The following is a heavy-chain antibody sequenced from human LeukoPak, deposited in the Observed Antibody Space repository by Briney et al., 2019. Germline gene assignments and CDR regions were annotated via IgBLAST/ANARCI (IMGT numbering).Heavy chain of an antibody. CDR2: IYYTGRT. Sequence: SETLSLTCSVSGVSTQSTIYYWGWIRQAPGKGLEWIGSIYYTGRTYYNSSLKSRITISVDTSKRQASLRLTSVTAADTAVYYCARPHGKATIPHWFDPWGQGIQVTVSS. V-gene: IGHV4-39*01. CDR1: GVSTQSTIYY. CDR3: ARPHGKATIPHWFDP. J-gene: IGHJ5*02. D-gene: IGHD5-24*01.